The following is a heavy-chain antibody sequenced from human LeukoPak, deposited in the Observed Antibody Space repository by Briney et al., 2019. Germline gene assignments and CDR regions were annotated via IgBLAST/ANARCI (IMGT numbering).Heavy chain of an antibody. Sequence: GGSLRLSCAASGFSDSSSGIHWVRQAPGKGLDWLAFIQYDGRNKYYADSVKGRFTISRDNSKNTLYLQMNSLRAEDTAVYYCAKSGGYNYYYYMDVWGKGTTVTVSS. CDR3: AKSGGYNYYYYMDV. V-gene: IGHV3-30*02. CDR2: IQYDGRNK. D-gene: IGHD3-22*01. J-gene: IGHJ6*03. CDR1: GFSDSSSG.